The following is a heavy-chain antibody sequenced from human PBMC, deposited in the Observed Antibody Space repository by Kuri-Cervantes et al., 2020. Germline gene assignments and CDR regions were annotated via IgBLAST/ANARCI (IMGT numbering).Heavy chain of an antibody. CDR2: IYPGDSDT. Sequence: GESLKISCKASGYSFTSYWIGWVRQMPGKGLEWMGIIYPGDSDTRYSPSFQGQVTISADNSISTAYLQWSSLKASDTAMYYCARRSYYDSSGYKDWFDPWGQGTLVTVSS. CDR3: ARRSYYDSSGYKDWFDP. J-gene: IGHJ5*02. V-gene: IGHV5-51*01. CDR1: GYSFTSYW. D-gene: IGHD3-22*01.